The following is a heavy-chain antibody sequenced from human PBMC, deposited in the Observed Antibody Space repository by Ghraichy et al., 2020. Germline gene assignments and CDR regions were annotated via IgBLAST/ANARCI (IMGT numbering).Heavy chain of an antibody. V-gene: IGHV3-21*01. CDR3: ARDLYDSSGYYYEWGPATTGGMDV. CDR1: GFTFSSYS. J-gene: IGHJ6*02. Sequence: LSLTCAASGFTFSSYSMNWVRQAPGKGLEWVSSISSSSSYIYYADSVKGRFTISRDNAKNSLYLQMNSLRAEDTAVYYCARDLYDSSGYYYEWGPATTGGMDVWGQGTTVTVSS. D-gene: IGHD3-22*01. CDR2: ISSSSSYI.